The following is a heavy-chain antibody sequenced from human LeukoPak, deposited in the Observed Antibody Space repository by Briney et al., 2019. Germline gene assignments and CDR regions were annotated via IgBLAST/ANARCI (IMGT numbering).Heavy chain of an antibody. CDR2: ISWNGRST. V-gene: IGHV3-20*04. J-gene: IGHJ6*03. CDR3: ARYTRGLGYMDV. CDR1: GFTFSSYG. D-gene: IGHD2-15*01. Sequence: GGSLRLSCAASGFTFSSYGMTWVRQVPGKGLEWVSGISWNGRSTGYADSVKGRFTISRDNAKTSLYLQMNSLRAEDTALYYCARYTRGLGYMDVWGKGTTVTVSS.